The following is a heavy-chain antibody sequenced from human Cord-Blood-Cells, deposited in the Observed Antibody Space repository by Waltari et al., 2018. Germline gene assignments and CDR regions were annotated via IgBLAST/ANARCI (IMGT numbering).Heavy chain of an antibody. V-gene: IGHV4-39*07. J-gene: IGHJ5*02. CDR2: IYYSGST. Sequence: QLQLQESGPGLVKPSETLSLTCTVPGGPISTRRSYWGWIPQPPGKGLEWIGSIYYSGSTYYNPSLKSRVTISVDTSKNQFSLKLSSVTAADTAVYYCASRDEGGAHNWFDPWGQGTLVTVSS. D-gene: IGHD3-16*01. CDR1: GGPISTRRSY. CDR3: ASRDEGGAHNWFDP.